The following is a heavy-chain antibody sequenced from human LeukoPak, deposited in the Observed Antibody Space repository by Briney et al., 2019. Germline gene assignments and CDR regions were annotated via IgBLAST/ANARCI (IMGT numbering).Heavy chain of an antibody. CDR2: IYYSGST. Sequence: PSETLSLTCTVSGGSISSYYWSWIRQPPGKGLEWIGYIYYSGSTNYNPSLKSRVTISVDTSKNQFSLKLSSVTAADTAVYYCARHSRESGSSWDPYFDYWGQGTLVTVSS. CDR3: ARHSRESGSSWDPYFDY. J-gene: IGHJ4*02. D-gene: IGHD6-13*01. V-gene: IGHV4-59*08. CDR1: GGSISSYY.